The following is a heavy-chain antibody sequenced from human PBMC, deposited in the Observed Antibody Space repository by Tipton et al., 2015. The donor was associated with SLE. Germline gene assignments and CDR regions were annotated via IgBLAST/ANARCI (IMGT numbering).Heavy chain of an antibody. D-gene: IGHD5-12*01. V-gene: IGHV4-38-2*02. J-gene: IGHJ4*02. Sequence: TLSLTCTVSGYSISSGYYWSWIRQPPGKGLEWIGEISHSGSTKYKPSLKSRVTISVDTSKNQFSLKLSSVTAADTAVDYCARALVATIPFDYWGQGTLVTVSS. CDR1: GYSISSGYY. CDR2: ISHSGST. CDR3: ARALVATIPFDY.